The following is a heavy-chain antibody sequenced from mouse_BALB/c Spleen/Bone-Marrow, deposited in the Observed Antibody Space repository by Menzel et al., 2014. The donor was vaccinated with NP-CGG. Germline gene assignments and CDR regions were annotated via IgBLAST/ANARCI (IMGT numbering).Heavy chain of an antibody. J-gene: IGHJ2*01. D-gene: IGHD2-1*01. Sequence: EVKLVESGGGLVQPGGSLKLSCAASGFTFSSYGMSWVRQTPDKRLELVASINSNGGSTYYPDSVKGRFTISRDNAKKTLSLQMSSPKSEDTAVYYCARSNYGNYVDYFDYWGQGTTLTVSS. CDR2: INSNGGST. CDR1: GFTFSSYG. CDR3: ARSNYGNYVDYFDY. V-gene: IGHV5-6-3*01.